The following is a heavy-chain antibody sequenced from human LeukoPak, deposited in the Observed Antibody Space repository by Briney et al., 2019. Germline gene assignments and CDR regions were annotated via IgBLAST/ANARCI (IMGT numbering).Heavy chain of an antibody. Sequence: SETLSLTCAVYGGSFSGYYWSWIRQPPGKGLEWIGEINHSGSTNYNPSLKSRVTISVDTSKNQFSLKLSSVTAADTAVYYCARAHSGSYPDHFDYWGQGTLVTVSS. CDR3: ARAHSGSYPDHFDY. J-gene: IGHJ4*02. D-gene: IGHD1-26*01. CDR2: INHSGST. CDR1: GGSFSGYY. V-gene: IGHV4-34*01.